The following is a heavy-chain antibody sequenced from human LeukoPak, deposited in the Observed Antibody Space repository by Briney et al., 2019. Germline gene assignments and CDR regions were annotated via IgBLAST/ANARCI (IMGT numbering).Heavy chain of an antibody. CDR3: ARDKGPITMIVVAYSGAFDI. Sequence: GGSLRLSCAASGFTFDDYGMSWVRQAPGKGLEWVSGINWNGGSTGYADPVKGRFTISRDNAKNSLYLQMNSLRAEDTALYYCARDKGPITMIVVAYSGAFDIWGQGTMVTVSS. J-gene: IGHJ3*02. CDR2: INWNGGST. CDR1: GFTFDDYG. D-gene: IGHD3-22*01. V-gene: IGHV3-20*04.